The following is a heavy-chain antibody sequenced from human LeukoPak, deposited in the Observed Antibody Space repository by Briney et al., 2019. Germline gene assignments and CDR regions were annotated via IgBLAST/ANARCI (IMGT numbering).Heavy chain of an antibody. V-gene: IGHV3-30*02. J-gene: IGHJ4*02. Sequence: GGSLRLSCAASGFTFSSYGMHWVRQAPGQGQELVAFIRYDGSNKYYADSVKGRFTISRDNSKNKLYLQMNSLTAEDTAVYYCAKEGRGSGSYYFDYWGQGTLVTVSS. CDR2: IRYDGSNK. D-gene: IGHD3-10*01. CDR3: AKEGRGSGSYYFDY. CDR1: GFTFSSYG.